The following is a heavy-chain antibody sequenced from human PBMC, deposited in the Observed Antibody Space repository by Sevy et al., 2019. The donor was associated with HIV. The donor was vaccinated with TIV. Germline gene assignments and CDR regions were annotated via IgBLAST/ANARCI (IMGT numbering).Heavy chain of an antibody. CDR1: GFRFSDYG. J-gene: IGHJ6*02. Sequence: GGSLRLSCAASGFRFSDYGMHWVRQAPGKGLEWVSLIRFHGSMKYIADSVKGRFTISRDKVKDTLYLQMNSLRPEDTALYYCAKDHYDYRTGYYGYYGMDVWGQGTTVTVSS. V-gene: IGHV3-30*02. CDR3: AKDHYDYRTGYYGYYGMDV. D-gene: IGHD3-3*01. CDR2: IRFHGSMK.